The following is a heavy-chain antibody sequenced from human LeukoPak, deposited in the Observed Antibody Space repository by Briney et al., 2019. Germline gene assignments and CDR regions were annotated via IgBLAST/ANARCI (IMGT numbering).Heavy chain of an antibody. CDR1: GGSISTSIYY. Sequence: SETLSLTCTVSGGSISTSIYYWGWIRQPPGKGLEWIGNIYYSGSTYYNPSLKSRVTISVDTSKNQFSLKLSSVTAADTAVYYCARDSVVVVAATGAFDIWGQGTMVTVSS. CDR3: ARDSVVVVAATGAFDI. V-gene: IGHV4-39*07. D-gene: IGHD2-15*01. J-gene: IGHJ3*02. CDR2: IYYSGST.